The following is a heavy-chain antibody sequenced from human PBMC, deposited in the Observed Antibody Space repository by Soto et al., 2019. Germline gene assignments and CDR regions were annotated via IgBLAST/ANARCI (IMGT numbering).Heavy chain of an antibody. CDR1: GGSISSYY. J-gene: IGHJ6*03. V-gene: IGHV4-59*01. D-gene: IGHD6-6*01. CDR3: ARHSSSVQYSYYYYYMDV. CDR2: IYYSGST. Sequence: SETLSLTCTVSGGSISSYYWSWIRQPPGKGLEWIGYIYYSGSTNYNPSLKSRVTISVDTSKNQFSLKLSSVTAADTAVYYCARHSSSVQYSYYYYYMDVWGKGTTVTVSS.